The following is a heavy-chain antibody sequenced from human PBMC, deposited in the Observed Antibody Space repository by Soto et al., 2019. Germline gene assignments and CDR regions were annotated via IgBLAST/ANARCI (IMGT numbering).Heavy chain of an antibody. J-gene: IGHJ4*02. CDR2: INAGNGNT. CDR3: ARDQNIVLVPPAMHLDD. D-gene: IGHD2-2*01. CDR1: GYTFTSYA. V-gene: IGHV1-3*01. Sequence: ASVKVSCKASGYTFTSYAMHWVRQAPGQRLEWMGWINAGNGNTKYSQKFQGRVTITRDTSASTAYMELSSLRSEDTAVYYCARDQNIVLVPPAMHLDDWGQGTLVTLSS.